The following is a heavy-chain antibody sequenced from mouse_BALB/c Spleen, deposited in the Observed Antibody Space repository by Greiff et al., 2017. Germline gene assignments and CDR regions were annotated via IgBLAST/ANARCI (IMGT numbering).Heavy chain of an antibody. CDR3: AIYYGNYTFAY. V-gene: IGHV5-4*02. D-gene: IGHD2-1*01. Sequence: EVMLVESGGGLVKPGGSLKLSCAASGFTFSDYYMYWVRQTPEKRLEWVATISDGGSYTYYPDSVKGRFTISRDNAKNNLYLQMSSLKSEDTAMYYCAIYYGNYTFAYWGQGTLVTVSA. CDR1: GFTFSDYY. CDR2: ISDGGSYT. J-gene: IGHJ3*01.